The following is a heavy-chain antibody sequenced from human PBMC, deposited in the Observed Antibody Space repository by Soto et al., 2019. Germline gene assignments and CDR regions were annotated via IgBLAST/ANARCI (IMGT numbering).Heavy chain of an antibody. Sequence: EVQLVESGGGLVQPGGSLRLSCAASGFTFSSYSMNWVRQAPGKGLEWVSYISSSSSTIYYADSVKGRFTISRDNAKNSLYPQMNSPRDEDTAVYYCARPEYSSSSYGMDVWGQGTTVTVSS. J-gene: IGHJ6*02. D-gene: IGHD6-6*01. V-gene: IGHV3-48*02. CDR1: GFTFSSYS. CDR2: ISSSSSTI. CDR3: ARPEYSSSSYGMDV.